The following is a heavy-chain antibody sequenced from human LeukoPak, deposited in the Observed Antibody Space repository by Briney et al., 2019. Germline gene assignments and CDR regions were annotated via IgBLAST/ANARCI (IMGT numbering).Heavy chain of an antibody. CDR1: GGSISSGDYY. J-gene: IGHJ4*02. CDR3: ARVSAFFYDSAAYYFDY. V-gene: IGHV4-30-4*01. D-gene: IGHD2/OR15-2a*01. CDR2: IYYSGNT. Sequence: PSQTLSLTCTVSGGSISSGDYYWSWIRQPPGEGLEWIGYIYYSGNTYYNPSLKSRVTISIHTSKNQFSLTLSSVTAADTAVYYCARVSAFFYDSAAYYFDYWGQGALVTVSS.